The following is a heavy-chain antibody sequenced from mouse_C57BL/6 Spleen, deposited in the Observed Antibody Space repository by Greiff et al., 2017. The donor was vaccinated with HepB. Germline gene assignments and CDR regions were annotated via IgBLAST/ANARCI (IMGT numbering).Heavy chain of an antibody. CDR2: IDPSDSET. CDR3: ARGDSDYYGSSYDYWYFDV. V-gene: IGHV1-52*01. CDR1: GYTFTSYW. J-gene: IGHJ1*03. D-gene: IGHD1-1*01. Sequence: QVQLQQPGAELVRPGSSVKLSCKASGYTFTSYWMHWVKQRPIQGLEWIGNIDPSDSETHYNQKFKDKATLTVDKSSSTAYMQLSSLTSEDSAVYYCARGDSDYYGSSYDYWYFDVWGTGTTVTVSS.